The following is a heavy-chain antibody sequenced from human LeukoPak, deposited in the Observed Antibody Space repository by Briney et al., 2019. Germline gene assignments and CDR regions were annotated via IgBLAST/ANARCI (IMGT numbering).Heavy chain of an antibody. D-gene: IGHD3-22*01. CDR2: ISGSGGST. CDR3: AKASRITMIVVVIKYFDY. V-gene: IGHV3-23*01. J-gene: IGHJ4*02. CDR1: GFTFSSYA. Sequence: GGSLRLSCAASGFTFSSYAMSWVRQAPGKGLEWVSAISGSGGSTYYADSVKGRFTISRDNSKYTLYLQMNSLRAEDTAVYYCAKASRITMIVVVIKYFDYWGQGTLVTVSS.